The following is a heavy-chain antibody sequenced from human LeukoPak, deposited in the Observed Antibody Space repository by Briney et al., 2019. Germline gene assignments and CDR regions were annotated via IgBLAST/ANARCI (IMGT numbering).Heavy chain of an antibody. D-gene: IGHD3-22*01. J-gene: IGHJ3*02. Sequence: SETLSLTCTVSGGTINSQFWSWIRQPPGKGLEWIGHIYYSGSTKYNLSLLSGGTIYVDTSESNLFLQSTSVTAADTAVYYLVGLLENDRRGYPDTFDMWGQGTVVIVSS. V-gene: IGHV4-59*11. CDR1: GGTINSQF. CDR2: IYYSGST. CDR3: VGLLENDRRGYPDTFDM.